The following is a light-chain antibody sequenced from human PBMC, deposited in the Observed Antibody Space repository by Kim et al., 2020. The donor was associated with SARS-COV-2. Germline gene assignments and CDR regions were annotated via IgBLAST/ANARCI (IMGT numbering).Light chain of an antibody. CDR1: QGISNY. CDR2: AAS. Sequence: ASVGDRVTITCRASQGISNYVVWYQQKPGKVPKILIYAASTLLSGVPSRFSGSGSGTDFTLTISSLQPEDVATYYCQKYNSVPLTFGGGTKVVIK. V-gene: IGKV1-27*01. CDR3: QKYNSVPLT. J-gene: IGKJ4*01.